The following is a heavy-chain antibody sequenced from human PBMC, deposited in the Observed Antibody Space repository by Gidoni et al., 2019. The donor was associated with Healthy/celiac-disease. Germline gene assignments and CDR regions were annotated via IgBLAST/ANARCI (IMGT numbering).Heavy chain of an antibody. Sequence: QLQLQESGSGLVTPSQTLSLTCAVSGGSISSGGYSWSWIRQPPGKGLEWIGYIYHSGSTYYNPSLKSRVTISVDRSKNQFSLKLSSVTAADTAVYYCARARPSGLVGATTANAFDIWGQGTMVTVSS. J-gene: IGHJ3*02. CDR3: ARARPSGLVGATTANAFDI. CDR1: GGSISSGGYS. V-gene: IGHV4-30-2*01. CDR2: IYHSGST. D-gene: IGHD1-26*01.